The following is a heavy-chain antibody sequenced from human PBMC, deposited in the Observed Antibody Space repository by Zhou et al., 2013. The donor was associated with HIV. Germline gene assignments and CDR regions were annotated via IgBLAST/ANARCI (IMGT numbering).Heavy chain of an antibody. CDR1: GVTSTSHT. J-gene: IGHJ3*01. CDR3: ARGSVYFEPKDSFDV. V-gene: IGHV1-18*01. CDR2: ISADNGNT. Sequence: QVQLVQSGAEVRKPGSSVKVSCKTSGVTSTSHTVSWVRQAPGQGLEWMGWISADNGNTNYALKLQGRGTMTTDTSTSTAYMALRSLRSDDTAVYYCARGSVYFEPKDSFDVWGQGTMVTVSS. D-gene: IGHD3-9*01.